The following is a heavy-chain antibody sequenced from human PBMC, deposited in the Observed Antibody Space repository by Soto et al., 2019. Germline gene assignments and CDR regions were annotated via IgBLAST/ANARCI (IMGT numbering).Heavy chain of an antibody. V-gene: IGHV1-58*01. CDR2: IVLGNGNT. CDR3: AARIGNIGWYWLDA. D-gene: IGHD6-19*01. CDR1: GFTFTSSA. J-gene: IGHJ5*02. Sequence: GASVKVSCKASGFTFTSSAVQWVRQARGQPLEWIGWIVLGNGNTNYAQKFQGRVTITRDKSTSTAYMDLSRLRSDDTAMYYCAARIGNIGWYWLDAWGQGTLVTVSS.